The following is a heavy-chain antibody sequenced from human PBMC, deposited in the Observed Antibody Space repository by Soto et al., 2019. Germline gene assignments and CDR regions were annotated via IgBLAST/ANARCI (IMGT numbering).Heavy chain of an antibody. CDR1: GFTFSNYA. J-gene: IGHJ4*01. D-gene: IGHD6-19*01. CDR2: ITGTGDNT. V-gene: IGHV3-23*01. CDR3: AKDCFDSSGWFRYY. Sequence: GGSLRLSCAASGFTFSNYAMSWVRQAPGKGLEWVSYITGTGDNTQYADSVKGRFTISRDNAKNTLSLQMDSLRAEDTAIYYCAKDCFDSSGWFRYYWGQGTLVTVSS.